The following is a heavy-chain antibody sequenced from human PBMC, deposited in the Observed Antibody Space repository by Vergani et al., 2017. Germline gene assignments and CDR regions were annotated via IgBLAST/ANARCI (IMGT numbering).Heavy chain of an antibody. CDR3: AKDLGTSSGGGWFDP. D-gene: IGHD6-6*01. CDR1: GFPSVGFA. CDR2: ISWNSNSI. J-gene: IGHJ5*02. V-gene: IGHV3-9*02. Sequence: EVQLEESGGGLVLPGRSLRLSFVASGFPSVGFAMPWFRKVPGKGLEWVSGISWNSNSIGYADSVKGRFTISRDNAKNSLYLQMNSLRAEDTALYYCAKDLGTSSGGGWFDPWGQGTLVTVSS.